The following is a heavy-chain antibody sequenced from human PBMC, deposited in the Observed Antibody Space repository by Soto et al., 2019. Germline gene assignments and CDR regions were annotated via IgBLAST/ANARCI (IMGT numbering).Heavy chain of an antibody. CDR2: IYPGDSDT. Sequence: GESLKISFKGSGYSFTSYWIGWVRQMPGKGLEWMGIIYPGDSDTRYSPSFQGQVTISADKSISTAYLRWSSLKASDTAMYYCARQFLRIAAAGDSFYYCYYGMDVWGQGTTVTVSS. CDR3: ARQFLRIAAAGDSFYYCYYGMDV. J-gene: IGHJ6*02. V-gene: IGHV5-51*01. CDR1: GYSFTSYW. D-gene: IGHD6-13*01.